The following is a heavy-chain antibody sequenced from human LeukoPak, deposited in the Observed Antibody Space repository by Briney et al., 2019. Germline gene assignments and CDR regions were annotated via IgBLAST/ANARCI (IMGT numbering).Heavy chain of an antibody. V-gene: IGHV4-39*01. Sequence: PSETLSLTCTVSGGSISSSSYYWGWIRHPPGKGLEWIGLIYYSGSTYYNPSLKRRATISVDTSKHQSSLKLSSVTAADTAVYCFARHPGLIGPDAVFDPWGQGTLVTVSS. CDR3: ARHPGLIGPDAVFDP. D-gene: IGHD1-14*01. CDR2: IYYSGST. CDR1: GGSISSSSYY. J-gene: IGHJ5*02.